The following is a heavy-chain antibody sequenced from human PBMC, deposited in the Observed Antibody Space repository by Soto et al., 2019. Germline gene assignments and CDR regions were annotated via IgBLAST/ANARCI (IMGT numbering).Heavy chain of an antibody. J-gene: IGHJ4*02. V-gene: IGHV1-69*13. CDR2: IIPIFGTA. CDR3: ATGTFNFDS. Sequence: GASVKVSCKASGGAFSSYAISWVRQAPGQGLEWMGGIIPIFGTANYAQKFQGRVTLTADESTSTAYMELSSLRAEDTAVYYCATGTFNFDSWGQGALVIVSS. CDR1: GGAFSSYA.